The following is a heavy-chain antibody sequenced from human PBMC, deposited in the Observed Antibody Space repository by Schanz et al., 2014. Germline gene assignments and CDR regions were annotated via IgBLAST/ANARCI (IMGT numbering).Heavy chain of an antibody. V-gene: IGHV3-33*01. J-gene: IGHJ6*03. CDR3: ARGTFYYDGSAYRDFDV. CDR2: IWFDESKK. Sequence: RLSCAASGFTFSPYGMHLVRQAPGKGLEWVALIWFDESKKYYAASVKGRFTISRDTSKNMVYLQINSLCAADAALYYCARGTFYYDGSAYRDFDVGGNGT. D-gene: IGHD3-22*01. CDR1: GFTFSPYG.